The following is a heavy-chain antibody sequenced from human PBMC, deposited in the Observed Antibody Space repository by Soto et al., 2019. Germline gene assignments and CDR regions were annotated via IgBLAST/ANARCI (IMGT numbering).Heavy chain of an antibody. J-gene: IGHJ4*02. V-gene: IGHV3-7*02. CDR3: ARASYTMSTNYYLDH. CDR1: GFTFSSYW. D-gene: IGHD3-10*02. CDR2: IKQDGSEK. Sequence: PGGSLRLSCAASGFTFSSYWMSWVRQAPGKGLEWVANIKQDGSEKYYVDSVKGRFTISRDNAKNSLYLQMNSLRAEDTAVYYCARASYTMSTNYYLDHWGQGTPVTVSS.